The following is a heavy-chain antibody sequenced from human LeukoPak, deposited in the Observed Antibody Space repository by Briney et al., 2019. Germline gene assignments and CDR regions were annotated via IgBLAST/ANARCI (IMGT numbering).Heavy chain of an antibody. CDR2: ISGSDANT. V-gene: IGHV3-23*01. CDR1: GFTFNNYV. D-gene: IGHD1-26*01. Sequence: GGSLRLSCAASGFTFNNYVMSWVRQAPGRGLEWVSAISGSDANTYYADSVKGRFTISRDNSKNTLYLQVNSLRAEDTAVYYCAKGGKWDVTPFDYWGQGTLVTVSS. CDR3: AKGGKWDVTPFDY. J-gene: IGHJ4*02.